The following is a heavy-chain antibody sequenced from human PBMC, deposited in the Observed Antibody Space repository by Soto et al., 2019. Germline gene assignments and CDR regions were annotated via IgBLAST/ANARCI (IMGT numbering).Heavy chain of an antibody. V-gene: IGHV4-59*01. Sequence: ASETLSLTCTVSGGSINNNYWSWIRQPPGRGLEWIGYIFSNGRTNYNPSLESRVAISVDTSKNQLSLKLRSVTAADTAVYYCARGGDNSPWYYSLWGQGTLVT. D-gene: IGHD3-10*01. J-gene: IGHJ4*02. CDR1: GGSINNNY. CDR3: ARGGDNSPWYYSL. CDR2: IFSNGRT.